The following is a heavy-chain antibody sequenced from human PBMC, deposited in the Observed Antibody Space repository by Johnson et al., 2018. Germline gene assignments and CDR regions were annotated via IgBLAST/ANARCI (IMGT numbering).Heavy chain of an antibody. CDR1: GGSFSGYY. Sequence: QVQLQQWGAGLLKPSETLSLTCAVYGGSFSGYYWSWIRQPPGKGLEWIGEINHSGSTNYNPSLKSRVTISVDTSKNQFPLKLSSVTAADPAVYYCARDTQNDGRDGWGQGATVTVSS. V-gene: IGHV4-34*01. J-gene: IGHJ6*02. CDR3: ARDTQNDGRDG. CDR2: INHSGST. D-gene: IGHD5-18*01.